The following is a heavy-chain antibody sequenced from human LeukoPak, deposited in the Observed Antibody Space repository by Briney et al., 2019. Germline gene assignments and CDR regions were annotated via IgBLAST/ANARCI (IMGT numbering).Heavy chain of an antibody. D-gene: IGHD5/OR15-5a*01. Sequence: TPSETLSLTCAVYGGSFSGYYWSWIRQPPGKGLEWIGEINHSGSTNYNPSLKSRVTISVDTSKNQFSLKLSSVTAADTAVYYCARGHLVSNAFDIWGQGTMVTVSS. CDR1: GGSFSGYY. CDR3: ARGHLVSNAFDI. CDR2: INHSGST. J-gene: IGHJ3*02. V-gene: IGHV4-34*01.